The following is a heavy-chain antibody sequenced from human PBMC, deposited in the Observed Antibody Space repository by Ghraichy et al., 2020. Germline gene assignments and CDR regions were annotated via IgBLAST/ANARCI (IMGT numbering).Heavy chain of an antibody. J-gene: IGHJ4*02. CDR1: GFTFSSYA. CDR3: TRYDYNTNFDY. Sequence: GGSLRLSCAASGFTFSSYAMHWVRQAPGKGLEWVAVISFDGSNKYYADSVKGRFTISRDNSKNTLYLQMNSLRAEDTALYYCTRYDYNTNFDYCGQGTLVTVSS. CDR2: ISFDGSNK. V-gene: IGHV3-30*04. D-gene: IGHD5-24*01.